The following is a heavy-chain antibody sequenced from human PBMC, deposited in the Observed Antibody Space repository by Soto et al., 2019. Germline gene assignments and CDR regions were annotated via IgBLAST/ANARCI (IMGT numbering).Heavy chain of an antibody. CDR2: IYYSGST. D-gene: IGHD6-6*01. CDR3: ARDVLYSTSRIDS. J-gene: IGHJ4*02. CDR1: GGSISSGDYY. Sequence: SETLSLTCTVSGGSISSGDYYWSWIRQPPGKGLEWIGYIYYSGSTYYTPCLRSRVTISVDTSKNQFSLKLSSVTAADTAVYYCARDVLYSTSRIDSWGQGTLVTVSS. V-gene: IGHV4-30-4*01.